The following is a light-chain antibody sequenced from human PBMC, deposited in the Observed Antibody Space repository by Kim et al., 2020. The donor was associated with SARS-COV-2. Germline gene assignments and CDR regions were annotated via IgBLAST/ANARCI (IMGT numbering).Light chain of an antibody. V-gene: IGKV3-20*01. CDR2: GAS. CDR1: QTVTSNC. J-gene: IGKJ1*01. Sequence: APGESAALSCRASQTVTSNCLAWYQQKPGQAPRLLIYGASSRATGIPDRFSGSRSGTDFTLTISRLEPEDFAAYYCQQYGSSPATFGQGTKVDIK. CDR3: QQYGSSPAT.